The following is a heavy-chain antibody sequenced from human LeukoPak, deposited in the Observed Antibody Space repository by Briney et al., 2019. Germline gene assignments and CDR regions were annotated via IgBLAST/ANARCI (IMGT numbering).Heavy chain of an antibody. D-gene: IGHD4-17*01. J-gene: IGHJ6*02. CDR3: ATLQLTTGLYYYYGMDV. CDR1: GYTLTELS. CDR2: FDPEDGET. V-gene: IGHV1-24*01. Sequence: ASVKVSCKVSGYTLTELSMHWVRQAPGKGLEWMGGFDPEDGETIYAQKFQGRVTMTEDTSTDTAYMELSSLRSEDTAVYYCATLQLTTGLYYYYGMDVWGQGTTVTVSS.